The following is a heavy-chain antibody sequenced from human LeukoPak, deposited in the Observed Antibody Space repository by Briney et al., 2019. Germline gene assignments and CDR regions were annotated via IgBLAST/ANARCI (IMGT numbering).Heavy chain of an antibody. V-gene: IGHV4-59*01. J-gene: IGHJ4*02. CDR3: ARDRPNYYDSSGYTYYFDY. Sequence: SETLSLTFTVSGGSISSYYWSWIRQPPGKGLEWIGYIYYSGSTNYNPSLKSRVTISVDTSKNQFSLKLSSVTAADTAVYYCARDRPNYYDSSGYTYYFDYWGQGTLVTVSS. D-gene: IGHD3-22*01. CDR2: IYYSGST. CDR1: GGSISSYY.